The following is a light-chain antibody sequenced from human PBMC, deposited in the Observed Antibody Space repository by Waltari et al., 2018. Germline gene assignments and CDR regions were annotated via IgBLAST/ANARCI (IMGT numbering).Light chain of an antibody. J-gene: IGLJ3*02. CDR1: SSDIGGYNY. CDR3: SSYTSSNTWV. Sequence: QSALTQPASVSGSPGQSITISCIGTSSDIGGYNYVSWYQQHPGIAPKVMIYDVTKRPSGVSNRFSGSKSGSTASLTISGLQAEDEADYYCSSYTSSNTWVFGGGTKLTVL. V-gene: IGLV2-14*01. CDR2: DVT.